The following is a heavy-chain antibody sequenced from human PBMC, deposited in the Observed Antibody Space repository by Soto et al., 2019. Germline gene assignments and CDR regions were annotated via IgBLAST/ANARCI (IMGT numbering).Heavy chain of an antibody. CDR1: GYTFTGHY. CDR3: GRGRSGQIVVFY. Sequence: ASVKVSCKASGYTFTGHYIHWVRQAPEQGPEWMGEIGPESGATRYAEKFQGRVTMTLDASITTVYMELKNLSPDDTAVYYCGRGRSGQIVVFYWGQGTPVTVSS. D-gene: IGHD1-26*01. V-gene: IGHV1-2*02. J-gene: IGHJ4*02. CDR2: IGPESGAT.